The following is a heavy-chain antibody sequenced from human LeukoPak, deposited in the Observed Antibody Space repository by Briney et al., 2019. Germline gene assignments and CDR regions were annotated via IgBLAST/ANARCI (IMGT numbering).Heavy chain of an antibody. CDR1: GYTFTNYD. J-gene: IGHJ5*02. V-gene: IGHV1-8*01. D-gene: IGHD2-15*01. CDR2: MNPKSGNT. CDR3: ARDQDIVVVVAALRQREMGGFDP. Sequence: GASVKLSCKASGYTFTNYDINWVRQATGQGPEWMGWMNPKSGNTGYAQKFQGRVTMTRNTSISTAYMELSSLRSDDTAVYYCARDQDIVVVVAALRQREMGGFDPWGQGTLVTVSS.